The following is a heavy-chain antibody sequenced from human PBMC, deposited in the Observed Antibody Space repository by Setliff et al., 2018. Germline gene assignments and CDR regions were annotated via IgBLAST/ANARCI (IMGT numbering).Heavy chain of an antibody. D-gene: IGHD4-17*01. V-gene: IGHV4-61*02. Sequence: PSETLSLTCTVSGGSISSGSYYWSWIRHPAGKGLEWIGRVYTNGGSDYNPSLQSRVSISVDTSKNQLSLKLDSLTAADTAVYFCARLPRTVTHFDYWGQGALVTVSS. CDR1: GGSISSGSYY. CDR2: VYTNGGS. CDR3: ARLPRTVTHFDY. J-gene: IGHJ4*02.